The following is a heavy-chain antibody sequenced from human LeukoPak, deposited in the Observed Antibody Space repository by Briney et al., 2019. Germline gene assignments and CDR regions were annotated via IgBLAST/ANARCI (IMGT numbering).Heavy chain of an antibody. D-gene: IGHD2-8*01. CDR3: ARDRSNGVCFPRDY. J-gene: IGHJ4*02. CDR1: GYTLSEYG. CDR2: ITTYNGDK. Sequence: ASVKVSCKASGYTLSEYGISWVRRAPGQGLEWVGWITTYNGDKKYSQKFQGRVTMTTDTSTSTYYMELRSLRSDDTAVYYCARDRSNGVCFPRDYWGQGTLVTVST. V-gene: IGHV1-18*01.